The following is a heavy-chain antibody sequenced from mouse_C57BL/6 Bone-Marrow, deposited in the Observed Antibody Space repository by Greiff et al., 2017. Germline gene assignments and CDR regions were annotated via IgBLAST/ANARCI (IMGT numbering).Heavy chain of an antibody. J-gene: IGHJ2*01. CDR1: GFTFSSYG. Sequence: EVQVVESGGDLVKPGGSLKLSCAASGFTFSSYGMSWVRQTPDKRLEWVATISSGGSYTYYPDSVKGRFTISRDKAKNTLYLQMSSLKSEDTAMYYCARQDYWGQGTTLTVSS. CDR2: ISSGGSYT. CDR3: ARQDY. V-gene: IGHV5-6*01.